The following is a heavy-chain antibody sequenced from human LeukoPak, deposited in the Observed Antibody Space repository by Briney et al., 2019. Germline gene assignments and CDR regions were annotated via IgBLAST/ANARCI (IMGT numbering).Heavy chain of an antibody. Sequence: PSETLSLTCTVSGGSISSSSYYWDWIRQPPGKGLEWIGSIYCSGSTYYNPSLKSRVTISVDTSKNQFSLKLNSVTAADTAVYYCAKHSRSGYSAYENAFDIWGQGTMVTVSS. CDR1: GGSISSSSYY. V-gene: IGHV4-39*01. D-gene: IGHD5-12*01. CDR2: IYCSGST. J-gene: IGHJ3*02. CDR3: AKHSRSGYSAYENAFDI.